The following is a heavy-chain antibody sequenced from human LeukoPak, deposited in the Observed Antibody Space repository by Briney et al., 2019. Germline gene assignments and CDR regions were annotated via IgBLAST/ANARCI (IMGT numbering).Heavy chain of an antibody. CDR3: ARFLDRDGYQFFDY. J-gene: IGHJ4*02. Sequence: ASVKLSCKASDYTFTSYGINWVRQAPGQGLEWMGWISAYTGNTNYAQKLQGRVTMTTDTSTSTAYMELRSLRSDDTAAYYCARFLDRDGYQFFDYWGQGTLVTVSS. CDR2: ISAYTGNT. V-gene: IGHV1-18*01. D-gene: IGHD5-24*01. CDR1: DYTFTSYG.